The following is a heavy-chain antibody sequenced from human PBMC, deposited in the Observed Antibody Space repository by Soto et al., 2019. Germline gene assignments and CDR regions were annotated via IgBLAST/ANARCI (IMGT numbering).Heavy chain of an antibody. Sequence: ASVKVSCKASGYTFTSYGISWVRQAPGQGLEWMGWISAYNGNTNYAQKLQGRVTMTTDTSTSTAYMELRSLRSDDTAVYYCARVPVRDILTGYWETGYYYYMDVWGKGTTVTVSS. D-gene: IGHD3-9*01. V-gene: IGHV1-18*01. CDR3: ARVPVRDILTGYWETGYYYYMDV. CDR2: ISAYNGNT. J-gene: IGHJ6*03. CDR1: GYTFTSYG.